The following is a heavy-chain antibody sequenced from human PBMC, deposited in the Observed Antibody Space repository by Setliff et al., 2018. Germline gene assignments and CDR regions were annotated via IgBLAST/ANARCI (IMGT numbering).Heavy chain of an antibody. D-gene: IGHD3-22*01. J-gene: IGHJ4*02. V-gene: IGHV1-2*04. CDR3: ARRRYYYDSSGYRWGGFYFDY. Sequence: GASVKVSCEASGYTFTGYYMHWVRQAPGQGLEWMGWINPNSGGTNYAQKSQGWVTMTRDTSISTAYMELSRLRSDDTAVYYCARRRYYYDSSGYRWGGFYFDYWGQGTLVTVSS. CDR2: INPNSGGT. CDR1: GYTFTGYY.